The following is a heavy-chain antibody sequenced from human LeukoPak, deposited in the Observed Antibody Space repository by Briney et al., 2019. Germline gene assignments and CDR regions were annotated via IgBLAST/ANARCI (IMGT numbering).Heavy chain of an antibody. CDR2: IYYSGST. Sequence: SETLSLTCTVSGGSISSYYWSWIRQPPGKGLEWIGYIYYSGSTNYNPSLKSRVTISVDTSKNQFSLKLSSVTAAGTAVYYCASEYDSSGYFYWGQGTLVTVSS. CDR3: ASEYDSSGYFY. J-gene: IGHJ4*02. V-gene: IGHV4-59*08. D-gene: IGHD3-22*01. CDR1: GGSISSYY.